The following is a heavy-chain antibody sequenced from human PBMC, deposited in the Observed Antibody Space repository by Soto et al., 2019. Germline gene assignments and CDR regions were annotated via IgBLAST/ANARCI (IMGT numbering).Heavy chain of an antibody. J-gene: IGHJ5*02. CDR1: GGSFSTYA. Sequence: GASVKVSCKASGGSFSTYAFSWVRQAPGHGLEWMGGIIPIFDSPYYAQNFQGRVTIAADRSTSTVYMELSSLTPEDTAVYYCARRGRPGYSYGFNWFDPWGQGTLVTVSS. CDR3: ARRGRPGYSYGFNWFDP. V-gene: IGHV1-69*06. CDR2: IIPIFDSP. D-gene: IGHD5-18*01.